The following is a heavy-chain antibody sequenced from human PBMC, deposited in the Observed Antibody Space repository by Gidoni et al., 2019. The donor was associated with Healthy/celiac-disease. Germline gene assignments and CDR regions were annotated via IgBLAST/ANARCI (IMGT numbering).Heavy chain of an antibody. Sequence: EVQLVESGGGLVQPGRSLRLSCAASGFTFAAYAMHWVRQAPGKGLEWVSGISWNSGSIGYADSVKGRFTISRDNAKNSLYLQMNSLRAEDTALYYCAKATLHYDSSGYYDYWGQGTLVTVSS. J-gene: IGHJ4*02. CDR1: GFTFAAYA. CDR2: ISWNSGSI. CDR3: AKATLHYDSSGYYDY. D-gene: IGHD3-22*01. V-gene: IGHV3-9*01.